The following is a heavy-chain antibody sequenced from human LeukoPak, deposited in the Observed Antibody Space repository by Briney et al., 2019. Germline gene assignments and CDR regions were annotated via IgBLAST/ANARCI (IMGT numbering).Heavy chain of an antibody. CDR3: ARELDWVFDY. Sequence: GGSLRLSCAASGFSFSNYNTNWVRQAPGKGLEWVSYISSSGSTIYYADSVKGRFTISRDNAKNSLYLQMNSLRAEDTAVYYCARELDWVFDYWGQGTLVTVSS. J-gene: IGHJ4*02. CDR2: ISSSGSTI. V-gene: IGHV3-48*04. D-gene: IGHD3-9*01. CDR1: GFSFSNYN.